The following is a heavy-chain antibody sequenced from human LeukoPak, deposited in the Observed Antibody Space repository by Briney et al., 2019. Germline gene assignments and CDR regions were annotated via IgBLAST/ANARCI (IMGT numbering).Heavy chain of an antibody. CDR3: ARGPSPTTVTTNYYYGMDV. Sequence: PSETLSLTCAVYGGSFSGYYWSWIRQPPGKGREWIGEINHSGSTNYNPSLKSRVTISVDTSKNQFSLTLSSVPAADTAVYYCARGPSPTTVTTNYYYGMDVWGQGTTVTVSS. CDR2: INHSGST. D-gene: IGHD4-11*01. V-gene: IGHV4-34*01. CDR1: GGSFSGYY. J-gene: IGHJ6*02.